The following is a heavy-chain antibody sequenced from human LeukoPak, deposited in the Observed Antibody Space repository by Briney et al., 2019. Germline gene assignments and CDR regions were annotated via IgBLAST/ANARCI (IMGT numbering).Heavy chain of an antibody. D-gene: IGHD3-3*01. J-gene: IGHJ4*02. V-gene: IGHV1-69*05. CDR1: GGTFYSYG. CDR2: FTLIFGTT. Sequence: ASVKVSCKSFGGTFYSYGINWVRQAPGHGLEWMGRFTLIFGTTNYAQTLQGRVTITTDESMTTAYMELSGLKSGDTAVYYCARVVVSSGYYSDYWGQGTQVTVSS. CDR3: ARVVVSSGYYSDY.